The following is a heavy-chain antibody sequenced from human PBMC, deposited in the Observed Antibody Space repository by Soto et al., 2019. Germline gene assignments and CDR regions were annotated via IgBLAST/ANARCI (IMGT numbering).Heavy chain of an antibody. Sequence: QVQLVQSGAEVKKPGASVKVSCKASGYTFTGYYMHWVRQAPEQGLEWMGWINPNSGGTNYAQKFQGWVTMTRDTSISTAYMELSRLRSDDTAVYYCARSLGYCSGGSCYGDYYMDVWGKGTTVTVSS. CDR3: ARSLGYCSGGSCYGDYYMDV. CDR1: GYTFTGYY. D-gene: IGHD2-15*01. V-gene: IGHV1-2*04. J-gene: IGHJ6*03. CDR2: INPNSGGT.